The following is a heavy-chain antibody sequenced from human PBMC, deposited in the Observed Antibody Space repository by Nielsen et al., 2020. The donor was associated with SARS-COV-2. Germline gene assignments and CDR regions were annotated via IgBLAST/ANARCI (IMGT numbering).Heavy chain of an antibody. CDR1: GFTVSSNY. Sequence: GESLKISCAASGFTVSSNYMTWVRQAPGKGLEWVSVIYSGGSTYYADSVKGRFTISRDNSKNTLYLQMNSLRAEDTAVYYCARDLGYSFGFSWGQGTLVTVSS. CDR3: ARDLGYSFGFS. J-gene: IGHJ5*02. D-gene: IGHD5-18*01. V-gene: IGHV3-53*01. CDR2: IYSGGST.